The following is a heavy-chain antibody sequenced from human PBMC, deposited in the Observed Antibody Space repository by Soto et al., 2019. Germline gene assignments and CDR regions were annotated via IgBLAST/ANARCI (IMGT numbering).Heavy chain of an antibody. CDR2: IYYSGST. CDR3: AWDYYGDYYYYGRDV. J-gene: IGHJ6*02. CDR1: GGCIGSYY. D-gene: IGHD4-17*01. Sequence: SQTLSLTCTVAGGCIGSYYWSCIRKPPGKGLEWIGYIYYSGSTNYNPSLKSRVTISVDTSKNQFSLKLSSVTAADTAVYYCAWDYYGDYYYYGRDVWAQWTAVTVSS. V-gene: IGHV4-59*01.